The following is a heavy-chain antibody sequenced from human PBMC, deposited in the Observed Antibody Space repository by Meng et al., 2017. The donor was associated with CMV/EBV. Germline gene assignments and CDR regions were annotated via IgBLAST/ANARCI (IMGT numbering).Heavy chain of an antibody. CDR2: VNSNNDAT. D-gene: IGHD6-19*01. V-gene: IGHV1-2*02. J-gene: IGHJ4*02. CDR3: VRSSGWSLFDY. Sequence: QVQLVQSGAEMKKPGASVKVSCTTSGFTFSDYYIHWVRQAPGQVLEWMGWVNSNNDATNYARKFQGRVSMTRDTSISTAHMELSRLMSDDTAVYYCVRSSGWSLFDYWGQGTLVTVSS. CDR1: GFTFSDYY.